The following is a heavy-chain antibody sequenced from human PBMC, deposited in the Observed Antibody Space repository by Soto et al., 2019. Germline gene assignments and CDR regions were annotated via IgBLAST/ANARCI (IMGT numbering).Heavy chain of an antibody. Sequence: QLQLQESGPGLVKPSETLSLTCTVSGGSISSGTYYWGWIRQPPGKGLEWIGSLYYTGCTYYSPSLTSRVTISVDTAKNHFSLNLTSVTAADTAVYYCARRLARGVIGWFDPWGQGTLVTVSS. D-gene: IGHD3-10*01. J-gene: IGHJ5*02. CDR2: LYYTGCT. CDR1: GGSISSGTYY. CDR3: ARRLARGVIGWFDP. V-gene: IGHV4-39*02.